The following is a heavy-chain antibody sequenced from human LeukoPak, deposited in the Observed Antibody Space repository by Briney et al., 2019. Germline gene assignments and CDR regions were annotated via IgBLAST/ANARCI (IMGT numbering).Heavy chain of an antibody. D-gene: IGHD1-26*01. CDR1: GFTFSSYG. CDR3: ASSGSYRFDY. Sequence: GGSLRLSCAASGFTFSSYGMSWVRQAPGKGLEWVSHITASGTAMFYADSVKGRFTISRDNAKNSLYLQMNSLRDEDTAVYYCASSGSYRFDYWGQGTLVTVSS. J-gene: IGHJ4*02. CDR2: ITASGTAM. V-gene: IGHV3-48*02.